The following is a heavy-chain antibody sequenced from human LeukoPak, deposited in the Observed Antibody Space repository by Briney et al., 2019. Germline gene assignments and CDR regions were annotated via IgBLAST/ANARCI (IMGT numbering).Heavy chain of an antibody. D-gene: IGHD6-13*01. V-gene: IGHV4-4*07. Sequence: SETLSLTCTVSGGSISSYYWSWIRQPAGKGLEWIGRIYTSGSTNYNPSLKSRVTMSVDTSKNQFSLKPSSVTAADTAVYYCARVSRTPYSSSWSGGAFDIWGQGTMVTVSS. CDR1: GGSISSYY. CDR2: IYTSGST. CDR3: ARVSRTPYSSSWSGGAFDI. J-gene: IGHJ3*02.